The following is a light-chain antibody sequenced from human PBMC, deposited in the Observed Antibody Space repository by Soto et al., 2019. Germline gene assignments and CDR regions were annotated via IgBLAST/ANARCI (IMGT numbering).Light chain of an antibody. V-gene: IGLV2-14*01. CDR1: SNDVGGYNY. J-gene: IGLJ1*01. CDR3: SSYTSSSYTSSSTLYV. Sequence: QSALTQPASVSGSPGQSITISCTGNSNDVGGYNYVSWYQQYPGKAPKLMIYDVSNRPSGVSNRFSGSKSGNTASLTISGLQAEDEADYYCSSYTSSSYTSSSTLYVFGTGTKVTVL. CDR2: DVS.